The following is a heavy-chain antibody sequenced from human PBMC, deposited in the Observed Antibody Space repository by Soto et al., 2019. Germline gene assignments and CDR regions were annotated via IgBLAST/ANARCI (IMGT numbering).Heavy chain of an antibody. CDR1: GGTISSYY. CDR3: ARHAGPFGGVIVYFDY. J-gene: IGHJ4*02. CDR2: IYYSGST. Sequence: ETLSLTCTVAGGTISSYYWSWIRKPPGKGLEWIGYIYYSGSTNYNPSLKSRVTISVDTSKNQFSLKLSSVTAADTAVYYCARHAGPFGGVIVYFDYWGQGTLVTVSS. V-gene: IGHV4-59*08. D-gene: IGHD3-16*02.